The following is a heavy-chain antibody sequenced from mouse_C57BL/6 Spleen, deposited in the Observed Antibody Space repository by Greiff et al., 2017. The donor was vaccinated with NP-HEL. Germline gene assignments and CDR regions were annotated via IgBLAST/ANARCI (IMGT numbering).Heavy chain of an antibody. J-gene: IGHJ1*03. CDR2: IYPRDGST. CDR1: GYTFTDHT. Sequence: VQVVESDAELVKPGASVKISCKVSGYTFTDHTIHWMKQRPEQGLEWIGYIYPRDGSTKYNEKFKGKATLTADKSSSTAYMQLNSLTSEDSAVYFCARVGGLRGWYFDVWGTGTTVTVSS. CDR3: ARVGGLRGWYFDV. D-gene: IGHD2-4*01. V-gene: IGHV1-78*01.